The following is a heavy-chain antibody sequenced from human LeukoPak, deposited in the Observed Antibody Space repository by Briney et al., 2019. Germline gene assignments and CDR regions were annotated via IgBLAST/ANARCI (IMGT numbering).Heavy chain of an antibody. D-gene: IGHD2-2*01. J-gene: IGHJ5*02. CDR3: ARRLTQYDCFDP. V-gene: IGHV6-1*01. CDR2: TYYRSTWYN. CDR1: GDSVSSNSVT. Sequence: LQTLSLTCAISGDSVSSNSVTWNWIRQSPSRGLEWLGRTYYRSTWYNDYAVSVRGRITVNPDTSKNQFSLHLNSVTPEDTAVYYCARRLTQYDCFDPWGQGILVPVSS.